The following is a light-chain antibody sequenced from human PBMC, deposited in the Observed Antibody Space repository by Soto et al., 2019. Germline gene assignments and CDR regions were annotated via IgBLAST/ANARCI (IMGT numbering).Light chain of an antibody. CDR2: DAS. Sequence: EIVLTQSPGTLSLSPGERATLSCRASQSVTNDYLAWYQQKPGQAPRLLIYDASSRAPGIPDRFSGSVSGTDFTLTISRLEPEDFAVYYCQQCARSPLTFGQGTKVEIK. J-gene: IGKJ1*01. CDR1: QSVTNDY. V-gene: IGKV3-20*01. CDR3: QQCARSPLT.